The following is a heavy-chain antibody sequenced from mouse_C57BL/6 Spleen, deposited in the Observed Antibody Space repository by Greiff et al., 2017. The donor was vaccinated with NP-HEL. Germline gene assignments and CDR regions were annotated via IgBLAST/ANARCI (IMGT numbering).Heavy chain of an antibody. D-gene: IGHD2-3*01. Sequence: VQLQQSGPELVKPGASVKISCKASGYAFSSSWMNWVKQRPGKGLEWIGRIYPGDGDTNYNGKFKGKATLTADKSSSTAYMQLSSLTSEDSAVYFCARSDDYFDCWGQGTTLTVSS. CDR3: ARSDDYFDC. V-gene: IGHV1-82*01. CDR1: GYAFSSSW. CDR2: IYPGDGDT. J-gene: IGHJ2*01.